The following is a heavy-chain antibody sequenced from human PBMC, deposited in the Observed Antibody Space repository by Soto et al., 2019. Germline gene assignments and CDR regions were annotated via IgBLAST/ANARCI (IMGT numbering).Heavy chain of an antibody. Sequence: VSLTCTVSGGSISPFYWSWVRQPPGKGLEWIGYLYYSGNTNYNPSLKSRVTISVDASKNQVSLRLTSVTAADTAVYYCARVGGVAARTFDYWGQGTVVTVSS. CDR1: GGSISPFY. J-gene: IGHJ4*02. CDR3: ARVGGVAARTFDY. V-gene: IGHV4-59*01. D-gene: IGHD2-15*01. CDR2: LYYSGNT.